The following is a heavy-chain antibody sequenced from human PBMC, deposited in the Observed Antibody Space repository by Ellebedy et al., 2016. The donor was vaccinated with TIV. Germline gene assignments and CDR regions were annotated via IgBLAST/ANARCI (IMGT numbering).Heavy chain of an antibody. CDR3: ARETPCGDPESDAFDI. CDR1: GFSFSSNS. Sequence: GGSLRLSXTASGFSFSSNSLSWVRQAPGKGLEWVSSISSDPTYKYYADSVKGRFAVSRDNTKKTLYLQMNSLRAEDTAIYFCARETPCGDPESDAFDIWGQGTMVTISS. CDR2: ISSDPTYK. D-gene: IGHD4-17*01. J-gene: IGHJ3*02. V-gene: IGHV3-21*01.